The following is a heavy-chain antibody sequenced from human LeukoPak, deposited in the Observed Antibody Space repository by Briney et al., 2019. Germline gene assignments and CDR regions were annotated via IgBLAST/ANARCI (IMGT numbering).Heavy chain of an antibody. Sequence: GGSLRLSCAASGFTFSSYAMRWVRQAPGKGLEWVAAIIGMCGSTYYADSVKGRFTISRDNSKITLYLQMNSLRAEDKAVYYCVKFRRYCSSSSCRADAFDIWGQGTMVTVSS. CDR1: GFTFSSYA. CDR3: VKFRRYCSSSSCRADAFDI. V-gene: IGHV3-23*01. D-gene: IGHD2-2*01. CDR2: IIGMCGST. J-gene: IGHJ3*02.